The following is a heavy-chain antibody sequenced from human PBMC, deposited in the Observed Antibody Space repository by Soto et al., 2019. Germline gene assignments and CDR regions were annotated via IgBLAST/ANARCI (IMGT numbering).Heavy chain of an antibody. CDR2: IHHRGNT. Sequence: QVQLQQWGAGLLKPSETLSLTCAVYGGSFSDFHWSWIRQPPGKGLEWLGEIHHRGNTNYNPSLRSRVTMSVDTSQNQFSLKMTSVTAADTAVYYCARTHYSMDVWDKGTTVTVSS. V-gene: IGHV4-34*01. CDR1: GGSFSDFH. CDR3: ARTHYSMDV. J-gene: IGHJ6*03.